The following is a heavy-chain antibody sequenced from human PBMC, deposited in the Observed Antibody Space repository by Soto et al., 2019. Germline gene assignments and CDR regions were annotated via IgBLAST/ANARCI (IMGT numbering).Heavy chain of an antibody. CDR1: GFTFSSYG. CDR2: IWYDGSSK. D-gene: IGHD2-15*01. CDR3: ARNGWQNFYGMDV. Sequence: GGPLRLSCAASGFTFSSYGMDWVRQAPSKGLEWVAVIWYDGSSKWFADSVKGRFTISRDNSKNTLYLQMNSLRAEDTAVYYCARNGWQNFYGMDVWGQGTTVTVSS. J-gene: IGHJ6*02. V-gene: IGHV3-33*01.